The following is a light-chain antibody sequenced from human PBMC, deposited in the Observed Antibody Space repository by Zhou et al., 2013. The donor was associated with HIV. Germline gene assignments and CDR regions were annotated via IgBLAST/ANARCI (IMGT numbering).Light chain of an antibody. J-gene: IGKJ1*01. CDR1: ESITSS. CDR3: QQRTNWLGT. CDR2: DAS. Sequence: EIVLTQSPATLSLSPGERATLSCRASESITSSLAWYQQKPGQAPRLLIYDASNRATGIPARFSGSASGTDFTLTISSLEPEDFAVYFCQQRTNWLGTFGQGTKVEMK. V-gene: IGKV3-11*01.